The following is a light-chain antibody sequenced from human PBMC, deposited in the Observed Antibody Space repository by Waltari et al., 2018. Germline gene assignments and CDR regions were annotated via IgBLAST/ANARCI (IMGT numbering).Light chain of an antibody. CDR2: DAS. V-gene: IGKV3-20*01. Sequence: DIVLTQSPGTLSLSPGERATLSCRASQSVSRTLAWYKQKPGQAPRLLIYDASTRATGIPDMFSGSGFGTDCSLTISRLEPEDFAVYYCQKYGTLPATFGQGTTVEIK. CDR1: QSVSRT. CDR3: QKYGTLPAT. J-gene: IGKJ1*01.